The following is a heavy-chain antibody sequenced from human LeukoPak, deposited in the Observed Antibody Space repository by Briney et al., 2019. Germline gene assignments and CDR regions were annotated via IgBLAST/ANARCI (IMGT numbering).Heavy chain of an antibody. CDR2: ISGSGGST. CDR1: GFTLSSYG. D-gene: IGHD2-15*01. Sequence: PGGSLRLSCAASGFTLSSYGMSWVRQAPGKGLEWVSAISGSGGSTYYADSVKGRFTISRDNSKNTLYLQMNSLRAEDTAVYYCAKGGKYCSGGSCYFDYWGQGTLVTVSS. CDR3: AKGGKYCSGGSCYFDY. V-gene: IGHV3-23*01. J-gene: IGHJ4*02.